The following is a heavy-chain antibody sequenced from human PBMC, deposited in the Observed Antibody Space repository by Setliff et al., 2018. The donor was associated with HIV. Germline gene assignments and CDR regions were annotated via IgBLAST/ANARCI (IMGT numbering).Heavy chain of an antibody. D-gene: IGHD3-9*01. V-gene: IGHV4-59*11. J-gene: IGHJ3*01. Sequence: PSETLSLTCTVSSGYMSGHFWTWVRQTPGEGLEWIRNIYLGETTNYNPSLKSRATISLDTSKRQFSLHLTSVTAADTAIYYCARDPSQYLDFLFDPQPFNVWGHGTMVTVSS. CDR3: ARDPSQYLDFLFDPQPFNV. CDR2: IYLGETT. CDR1: SGYMSGHF.